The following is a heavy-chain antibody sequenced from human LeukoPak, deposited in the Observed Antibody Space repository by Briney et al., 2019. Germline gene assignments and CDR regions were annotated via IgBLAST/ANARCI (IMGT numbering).Heavy chain of an antibody. J-gene: IGHJ4*02. CDR3: ARVYARRYYFDY. V-gene: IGHV1-2*02. D-gene: IGHD5/OR15-5a*01. Sequence: ASVKVSGNASGYTFAGYYMHWVRQAPGQGLEWMGWINPNSGGTNYAQKFQGRVTMTRDTSISTAYMELSRLRSDDTAVYYCARVYARRYYFDYWGQGTLVTVSS. CDR2: INPNSGGT. CDR1: GYTFAGYY.